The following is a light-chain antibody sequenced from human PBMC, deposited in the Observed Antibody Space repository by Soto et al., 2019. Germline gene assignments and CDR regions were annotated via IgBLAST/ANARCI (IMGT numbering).Light chain of an antibody. V-gene: IGLV1-47*02. J-gene: IGLJ2*01. CDR3: APWSNTLSGVV. Sequence: QSVLTQPPSASATPGQRVTISCSGSDSNVGINFVYWYQQLPGTAPKLLIYTNDQRPSGVLDRFSGSKSGTSASLATSGLRSEDEADYYGAPWSNTLSGVVFGGGTKLPVL. CDR1: DSNVGINF. CDR2: TND.